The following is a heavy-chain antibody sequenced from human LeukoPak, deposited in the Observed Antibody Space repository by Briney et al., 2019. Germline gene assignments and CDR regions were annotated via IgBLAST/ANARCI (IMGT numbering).Heavy chain of an antibody. CDR2: ISYDGGKK. Sequence: GGSLRLSCAASGFTFSSYGMHWVRQAPGKGLEWVAVISYDGGKKYYADSVKGRFTISRDNSKNTLYLQMNSLRPEDTAVFYCAVGGNSAGDGMDVWGQGTTVTVSS. J-gene: IGHJ6*02. D-gene: IGHD4-23*01. V-gene: IGHV3-30*03. CDR3: AVGGNSAGDGMDV. CDR1: GFTFSSYG.